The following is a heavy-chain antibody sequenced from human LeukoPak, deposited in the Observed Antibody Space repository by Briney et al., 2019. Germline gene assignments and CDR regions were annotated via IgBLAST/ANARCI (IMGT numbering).Heavy chain of an antibody. CDR3: ARDLQSAVRWFDP. V-gene: IGHV3-7*01. J-gene: IGHJ5*02. CDR1: AFTFSSYW. Sequence: GGSLRLSCAASAFTFSSYWMSWVRQAPGKGLEWVANIKQDGTEKYYVDSVKGRFTISRDNAKNSLYLQMNSLRAEDTAVYYCARDLQSAVRWFDPWGQGTLVTVSS. D-gene: IGHD5-24*01. CDR2: IKQDGTEK.